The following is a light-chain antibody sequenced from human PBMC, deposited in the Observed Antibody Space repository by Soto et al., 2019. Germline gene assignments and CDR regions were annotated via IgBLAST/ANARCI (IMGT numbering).Light chain of an antibody. CDR2: GNS. CDR1: SSNIGAGYD. V-gene: IGLV1-40*01. CDR3: QSYDSSLSVHVV. Sequence: QSVLTQPPSVSGAPGQRVTISCTGSSSNIGAGYDVHWYQQLPGTAPKLLIYGNSNRPSGVPERFSGSKSGTSASLAITGLQAEDEADYYCQSYDSSLSVHVVFDGGTKLTVL. J-gene: IGLJ2*01.